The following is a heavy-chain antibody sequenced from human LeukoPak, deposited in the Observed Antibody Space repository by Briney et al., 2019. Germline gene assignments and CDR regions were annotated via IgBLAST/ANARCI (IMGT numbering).Heavy chain of an antibody. CDR3: TRDQGWLKLREKSGFDP. V-gene: IGHV1-2*02. CDR1: GYTFTADY. Sequence: GASVNVSCEASGYTFTADYMHWGRQAPGQGLECLGWINPHSGDGDYAQKFQGRVTITRDTSLSTAYMELRRLRPDDTGMYFCTRDQGWLKLREKSGFDPWGEGTLVTVSS. J-gene: IGHJ5*02. CDR2: INPHSGDG. D-gene: IGHD5-24*01.